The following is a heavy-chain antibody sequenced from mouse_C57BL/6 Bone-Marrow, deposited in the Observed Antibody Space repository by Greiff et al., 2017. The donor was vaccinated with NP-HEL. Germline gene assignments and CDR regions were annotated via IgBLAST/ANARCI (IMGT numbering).Heavy chain of an antibody. D-gene: IGHD3-3*01. CDR2: IYPRSGNT. V-gene: IGHV1-81*01. Sequence: QVQLKESGAELARPGASVKLSCKASGYTFTSYGISWVKQRTGQGLEWIGEIYPRSGNTYYNEKFKGKATLTADKSSSTAYMELRSLTSEDSAVYFCAREGGPDYFDYWGQGTTLTVSS. CDR3: AREGGPDYFDY. J-gene: IGHJ2*01. CDR1: GYTFTSYG.